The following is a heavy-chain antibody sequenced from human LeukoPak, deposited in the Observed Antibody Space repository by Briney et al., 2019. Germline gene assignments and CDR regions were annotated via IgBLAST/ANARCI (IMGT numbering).Heavy chain of an antibody. D-gene: IGHD4/OR15-4a*01. CDR2: FDPEDGET. CDR1: GYTLTELS. Sequence: ASVKVSCKVSGYTLTELSMHWVRQAPGKGLEWMGGFDPEDGETIYAQKFQGRVTMTRDTSISTAYMELSRLRSDDTAVYYCADYSFDYWGQGTLVTVSS. J-gene: IGHJ4*02. CDR3: ADYSFDY. V-gene: IGHV1-24*01.